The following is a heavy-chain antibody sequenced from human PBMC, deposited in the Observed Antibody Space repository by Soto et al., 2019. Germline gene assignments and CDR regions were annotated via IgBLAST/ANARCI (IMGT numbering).Heavy chain of an antibody. Sequence: PSETLSLTCTVSGGSISSYYWSWIRQPPGKGLEWIGYIYYSGSTNYNPSLKSRVTISVDTSKNQFSLKLSSVTAADTAVYYCARDEWIVRGFDYWGQGTLVTVSS. CDR3: ARDEWIVRGFDY. CDR1: GGSISSYY. D-gene: IGHD1-26*01. CDR2: IYYSGST. J-gene: IGHJ4*02. V-gene: IGHV4-59*01.